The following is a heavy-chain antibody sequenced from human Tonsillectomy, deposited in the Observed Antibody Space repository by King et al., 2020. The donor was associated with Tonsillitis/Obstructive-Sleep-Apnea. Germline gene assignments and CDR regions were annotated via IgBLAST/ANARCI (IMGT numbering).Heavy chain of an antibody. Sequence: VQLVESGGEVKKPGASVKVSCKASGYTFDNYGVTWVRQAPGQGLEWMGWISVYSGNTYYAQKFQDRVTMTTDTSTSTAYMEVRSLGSDDTAVYYCAKGLQLLEWLGPKEYMGVWGKGTTVTVSS. J-gene: IGHJ6*03. CDR1: GYTFDNYG. D-gene: IGHD3-3*01. V-gene: IGHV1-18*01. CDR3: AKGLQLLEWLGPKEYMGV. CDR2: ISVYSGNT.